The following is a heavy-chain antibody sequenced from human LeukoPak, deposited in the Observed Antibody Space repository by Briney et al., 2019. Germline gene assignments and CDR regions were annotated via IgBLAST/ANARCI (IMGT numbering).Heavy chain of an antibody. D-gene: IGHD5-18*01. CDR3: ARGKDTAMGTAFDI. CDR1: GGSFSGYY. V-gene: IGHV4-34*01. CDR2: INHSGST. Sequence: NPSETLSLTCAVYGGSFSGYYWSWLRQPTGKGLEWIGEINHSGSTNYNPSLKSRVTISVDTSKNQFSLKLSSVTAADTAVYYCARGKDTAMGTAFDIWGQGTMVTVSS. J-gene: IGHJ3*02.